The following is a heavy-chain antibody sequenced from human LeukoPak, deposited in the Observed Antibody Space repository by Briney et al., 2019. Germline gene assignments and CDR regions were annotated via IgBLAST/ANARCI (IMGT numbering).Heavy chain of an antibody. CDR3: ARGPYYYDSSGYYYVGYFDY. CDR1: GGTFSSYA. V-gene: IGHV1-69*04. J-gene: IGHJ4*02. D-gene: IGHD3-22*01. Sequence: SVKVSCKASGGTFSSYAISWVRQAPGQGLEWMGRIIPILGIANYAQKFQGRVTITADKSTSTAYMELSSLRSEHTAVYYCARGPYYYDSSGYYYVGYFDYWGQGTLVTVSS. CDR2: IIPILGIA.